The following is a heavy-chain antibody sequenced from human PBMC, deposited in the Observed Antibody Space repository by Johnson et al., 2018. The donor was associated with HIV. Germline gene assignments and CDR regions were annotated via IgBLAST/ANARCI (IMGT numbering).Heavy chain of an antibody. J-gene: IGHJ3*02. CDR1: GFTFSSYG. V-gene: IGHV3-NL1*01. CDR3: AKAVPGSPQVFDI. D-gene: IGHD3-10*01. Sequence: QVQLVESGGGVVQPGRSLRLSCAASGFTFSSYGMSLVRQAPGKGLEWVSGINWNGGSTYYADSVKGRFTISRDNSKNTLYLQMNSLRAEDTAVYYCAKAVPGSPQVFDIWGQGTMVTVSS. CDR2: INWNGGST.